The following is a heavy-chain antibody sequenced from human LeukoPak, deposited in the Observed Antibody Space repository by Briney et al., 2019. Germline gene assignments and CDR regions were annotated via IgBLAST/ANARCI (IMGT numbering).Heavy chain of an antibody. CDR2: ISGRRGST. J-gene: IGHJ1*01. CDR3: AKLLIGYGDYTFQH. D-gene: IGHD4-17*01. CDR1: GFTFSIYD. V-gene: IGHV3-23*01. Sequence: GGSLRLSCAASGFTFSIYDMLCLPGSPGEGVEWVSAISGRRGSTCNADSVKARFTISRDNSKNTLYLQMHSLRAHDTAVYYCAKLLIGYGDYTFQHWGQGTLVTVSS.